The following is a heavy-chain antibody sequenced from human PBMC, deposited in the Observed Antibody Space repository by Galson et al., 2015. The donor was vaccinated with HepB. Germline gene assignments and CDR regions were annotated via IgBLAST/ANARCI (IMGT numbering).Heavy chain of an antibody. D-gene: IGHD5-24*01. Sequence: SLRLSCAASGLTFNSYSMHWVRQAPGKGLEWVAVISYGGSNKYYADSVKGRFTISRDNSKNTLYLQINSLRPEDTAVYYCARGVDMATMWCSFDYWGQGILVTVSS. CDR3: ARGVDMATMWCSFDY. CDR2: ISYGGSNK. J-gene: IGHJ4*02. V-gene: IGHV3-30*04. CDR1: GLTFNSYS.